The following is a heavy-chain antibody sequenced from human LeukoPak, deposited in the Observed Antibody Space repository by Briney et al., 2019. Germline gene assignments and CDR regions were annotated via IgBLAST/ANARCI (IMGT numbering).Heavy chain of an antibody. J-gene: IGHJ4*02. V-gene: IGHV3-23*01. Sequence: PGGSLRLSCAVFGFIFSSYAMSWVRQAPGKGLEWVSSISGSGDATKYADSVMGRFTISRDNSKNTLSLQMNSLRAEDTAVYYCAKSDCASDGCKLLNCWGQGTLVTASS. D-gene: IGHD5-24*01. CDR1: GFIFSSYA. CDR3: AKSDCASDGCKLLNC. CDR2: ISGSGDAT.